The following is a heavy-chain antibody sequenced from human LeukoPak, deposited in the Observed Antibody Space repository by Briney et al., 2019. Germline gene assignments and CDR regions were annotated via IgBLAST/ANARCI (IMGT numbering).Heavy chain of an antibody. D-gene: IGHD3-9*01. CDR3: ASAPVDLLRYFDWLLDY. V-gene: IGHV1-69*13. J-gene: IGHJ4*02. CDR1: GGTFSSYA. Sequence: ASVNVSCKSSGGTFSSYASSGVRQAPGQGREGMGGSIPIFGTANYAQKFQGRVTINADESTSTDYMELSSLRSEDTAVSYCASAPVDLLRYFDWLLDYWGQGTLVTVSS. CDR2: SIPIFGTA.